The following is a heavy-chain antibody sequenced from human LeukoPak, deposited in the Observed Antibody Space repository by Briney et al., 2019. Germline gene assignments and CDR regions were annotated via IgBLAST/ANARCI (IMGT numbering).Heavy chain of an antibody. J-gene: IGHJ4*02. Sequence: GGSLRLSCVASGFTFGSSWMYWVRQAPGKGLVWASRISSDGSSTTYADSVKGRFTISRDDAKNTLYLQMSSLRVEDTAVYYCTRADSSWANDYWGQGTLVTVSS. CDR3: TRADSSWANDY. D-gene: IGHD6-13*01. V-gene: IGHV3-74*01. CDR2: ISSDGSST. CDR1: GFTFGSSW.